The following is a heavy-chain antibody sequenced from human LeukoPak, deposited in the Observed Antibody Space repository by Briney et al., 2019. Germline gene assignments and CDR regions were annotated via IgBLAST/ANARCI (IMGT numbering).Heavy chain of an antibody. CDR1: GFTFSSYA. D-gene: IGHD3-22*01. Sequence: QPGGSLRPSCAASGFTFSSYAMSWVRQAPGKGLEWVSAISGSGGSTYYADSVKGRFTISRDNSKNTLYLQMNSLRAEDTAVYYCAKVGLEYYYDSSGYPDAFDIWGQGTMVTVSS. V-gene: IGHV3-23*01. CDR3: AKVGLEYYYDSSGYPDAFDI. CDR2: ISGSGGST. J-gene: IGHJ3*02.